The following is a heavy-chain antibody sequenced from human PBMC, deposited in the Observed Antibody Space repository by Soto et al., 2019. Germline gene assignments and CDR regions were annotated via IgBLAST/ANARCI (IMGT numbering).Heavy chain of an antibody. V-gene: IGHV4-59*01. CDR2: IYYSGST. D-gene: IGHD3-10*01. J-gene: IGHJ3*02. CDR3: ARVDGSGRRVDI. CDR1: GGSISSYY. Sequence: SETLSLTCTVSGGSISSYYWSWIRQPPGKGLEWIGYIYYSGSTNYNPSLKSRVTISVDTSKNQFSLKLSSVTAADTAVYYCARVDGSGRRVDIWGQGTMVTVSS.